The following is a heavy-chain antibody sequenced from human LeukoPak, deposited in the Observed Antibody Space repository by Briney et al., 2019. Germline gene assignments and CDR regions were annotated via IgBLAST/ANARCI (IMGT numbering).Heavy chain of an antibody. D-gene: IGHD3-10*01. CDR2: INHSGST. Sequence: SETLSLTCAVYGGSFSGYYWSWICQPPGKGLEWIGEINHSGSTNNNPSLKSRVTISVDTSKNQFSLKLSSVTAADTAVYYCARGPVYYYGSGSYCYFDYWGQGTLVTVSS. J-gene: IGHJ4*02. CDR1: GGSFSGYY. V-gene: IGHV4-34*01. CDR3: ARGPVYYYGSGSYCYFDY.